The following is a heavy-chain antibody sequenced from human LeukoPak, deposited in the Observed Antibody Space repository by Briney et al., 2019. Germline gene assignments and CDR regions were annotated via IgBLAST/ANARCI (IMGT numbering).Heavy chain of an antibody. CDR2: INPSGGST. D-gene: IGHD3-22*01. V-gene: IGHV1-46*01. CDR1: GYTFTSYY. J-gene: IGHJ4*02. CDR3: ARDLPNYYDSSPFDY. Sequence: GASVKVSCKASGYTFTSYYMHWVRQAPGQGLEWMGIINPSGGSTNYAQKFQGRVTITADESTSTAYMELSSLRSEDTAVYYCARDLPNYYDSSPFDYWGQGTLVTVSS.